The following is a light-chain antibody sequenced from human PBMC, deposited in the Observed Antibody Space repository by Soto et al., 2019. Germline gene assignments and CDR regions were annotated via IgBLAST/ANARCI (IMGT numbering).Light chain of an antibody. CDR3: HQYNTFPPYT. CDR1: HSVTDW. Sequence: DIQMTQSPSTLSASVGDRVTLTCRASHSVTDWLAWYQQKPGEAPKVLIYKASNLESGVPSRFSGSGFGTEFTLTISSLQPDDSAVYYCHQYNTFPPYTFGQGTKLE. CDR2: KAS. V-gene: IGKV1-5*03. J-gene: IGKJ2*01.